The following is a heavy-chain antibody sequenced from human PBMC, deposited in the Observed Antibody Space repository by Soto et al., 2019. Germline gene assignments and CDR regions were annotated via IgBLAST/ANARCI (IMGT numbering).Heavy chain of an antibody. D-gene: IGHD6-19*01. CDR1: GYTFTSYD. V-gene: IGHV1-8*01. J-gene: IGHJ3*02. Sequence: AAVKVSCKASGYTFTSYDINRVRQATGQEREGMGWMNPNSGNTSYAQKFQDSGTMTSNTSISTACMELSSLRSEDTAVYYCARASRAVAGSGAFDIWGKGTRFTV. CDR3: ARASRAVAGSGAFDI. CDR2: MNPNSGNT.